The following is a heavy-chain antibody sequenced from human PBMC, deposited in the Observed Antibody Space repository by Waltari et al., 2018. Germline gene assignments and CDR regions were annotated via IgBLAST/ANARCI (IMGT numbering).Heavy chain of an antibody. D-gene: IGHD3-10*01. CDR2: IYNSGST. V-gene: IGHV4-39*01. J-gene: IGHJ3*02. CDR3: ARNLTLVWGVMGRYRHDVFDI. CDR1: GDSINSFSYY. Sequence: QLQLQESGPGLVKPSETLSLTCTVSGDSINSFSYYWGWIRQPPGKGPEWIGSIYNSGSTFYNPSLKSRVTISVDTSKNQISLTLNSVTATDTAVYYCARNLTLVWGVMGRYRHDVFDIWGRGTMVTVSS.